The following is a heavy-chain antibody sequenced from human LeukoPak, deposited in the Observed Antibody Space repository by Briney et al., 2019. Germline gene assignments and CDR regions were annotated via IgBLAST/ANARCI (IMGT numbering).Heavy chain of an antibody. CDR3: AREGYYGSGSPPSLCFDY. J-gene: IGHJ4*02. D-gene: IGHD3-10*01. V-gene: IGHV3-30-3*01. CDR1: GFTFRNYV. CDR2: TSSDLNVK. Sequence: PGGSLRLSCAASGFTFRNYVIHWVRQAPGKGLEWVAVTSSDLNVKLYADSVKGRFTISRDNSRSTLYLQINSLRPEDTAIYYCAREGYYGSGSPPSLCFDYWGQGTLVTVSS.